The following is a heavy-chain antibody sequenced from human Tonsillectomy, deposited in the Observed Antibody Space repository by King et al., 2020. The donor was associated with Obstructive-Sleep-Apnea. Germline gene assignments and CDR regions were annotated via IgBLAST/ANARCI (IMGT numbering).Heavy chain of an antibody. CDR1: GGSISSYY. CDR3: ARDLTFGYFDY. D-gene: IGHD1-14*01. Sequence: QLQESGPGLVKPSETLSLTCTVSGGSISSYYWSWIRQPPGKGLEWVGVISYTMWRSDYNPSLKRRVTISGDTSKNQFSLNLSSVAAADTAVYYCARDLTFGYFDYWGQGIPVTVSS. CDR2: ISYTMWRS. V-gene: IGHV4-59*01. J-gene: IGHJ4*02.